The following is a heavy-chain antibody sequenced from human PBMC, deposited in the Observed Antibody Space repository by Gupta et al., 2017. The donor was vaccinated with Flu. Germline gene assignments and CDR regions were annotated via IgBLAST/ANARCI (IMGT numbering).Heavy chain of an antibody. J-gene: IGHJ6*02. CDR3: AKGRVRRSSGYGMDV. CDR1: GFPFSSYG. Sequence: QVQLVESGGGVVQPGRSLRLSCTASGFPFSSYGMYWVRQAPGKGLEWVAVISYDGSAKNYEDYVKGRFTISRDNSKNTLYLQMNSLRTEDTAGYYCAKGRVRRSSGYGMDVWGQGTTVTVSS. V-gene: IGHV3-30*18. D-gene: IGHD6-25*01. CDR2: ISYDGSAK.